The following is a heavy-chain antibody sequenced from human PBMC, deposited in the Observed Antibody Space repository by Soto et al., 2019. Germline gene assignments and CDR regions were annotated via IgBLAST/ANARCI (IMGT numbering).Heavy chain of an antibody. CDR1: GYTFTAYY. CDR2: INPNSGGT. D-gene: IGHD3-22*01. J-gene: IGHJ5*02. CDR3: ARGDFDSSANYYAGWFDP. V-gene: IGHV1-2*02. Sequence: SVKVSCKASGYTFTAYYMHWLRQAPGQGLEWMGWINPNSGGTKYAQKFQGRVTMTNDTSISTAYMELSRLGSDDTAVYYCARGDFDSSANYYAGWFDPWGQGTLVTVSS.